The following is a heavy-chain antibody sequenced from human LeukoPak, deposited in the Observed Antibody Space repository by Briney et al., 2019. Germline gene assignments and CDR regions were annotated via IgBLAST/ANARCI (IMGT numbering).Heavy chain of an antibody. V-gene: IGHV3-30-3*01. CDR2: ISYDGSNK. Sequence: PGGSLRLSCAASGFNFSSYAIHWVRQAPGKGLEWVAVISYDGSNKYYADSVKGRFTGSKDNAKKMVYLQMNSLRAEDTATYYCVSRYSGNVSWGTWGQGTLVTVSS. D-gene: IGHD3-10*01. J-gene: IGHJ5*02. CDR3: VSRYSGNVSWGT. CDR1: GFNFSSYA.